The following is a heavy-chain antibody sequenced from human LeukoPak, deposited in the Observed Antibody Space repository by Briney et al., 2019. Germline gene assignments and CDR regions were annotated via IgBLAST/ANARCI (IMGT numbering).Heavy chain of an antibody. J-gene: IGHJ4*02. CDR2: IRNDGKDA. V-gene: IGHV3-74*01. CDR3: ARPIVTTINSLDD. D-gene: IGHD5-12*01. CDR1: GFTLSSSW. Sequence: PGGSLRLSCEASGFTLSSSWMYWVRQAPGKGLVWVSRIRNDGKDASYADSVKGRFTISRDNAKNTLYLQMNSLRAEDTAIYYCARPIVTTINSLDDWGQGTLVTVSS.